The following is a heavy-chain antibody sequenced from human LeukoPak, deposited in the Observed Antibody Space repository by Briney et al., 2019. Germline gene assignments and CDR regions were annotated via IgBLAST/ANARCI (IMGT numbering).Heavy chain of an antibody. D-gene: IGHD6-19*01. CDR2: IGSSSSTI. Sequence: GGSLRLSCAASGFTFSFYSMNWVSKAPGKGLEWVSYIGSSSSTIYYADSVKGRFTISRDNAKNSLFLQMNSLRAEDTAVFFCARGLQWLAPEPFDYWGQGTPVTVSS. V-gene: IGHV3-48*01. CDR1: GFTFSFYS. J-gene: IGHJ4*02. CDR3: ARGLQWLAPEPFDY.